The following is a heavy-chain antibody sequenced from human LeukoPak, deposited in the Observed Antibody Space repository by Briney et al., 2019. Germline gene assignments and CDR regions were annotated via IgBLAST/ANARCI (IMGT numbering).Heavy chain of an antibody. Sequence: PSETLSLTCAVYGGSFSGYYWSWIRQPPGKGLEWIGEINHSGSTNYNPSLKSRVTISVDTSKNQFSLKLSSVTAADTAVYYCARGPESIYGDYLMYYFDYWGQGTLVTVSS. D-gene: IGHD4-17*01. CDR3: ARGPESIYGDYLMYYFDY. CDR2: INHSGST. V-gene: IGHV4-34*01. J-gene: IGHJ4*02. CDR1: GGSFSGYY.